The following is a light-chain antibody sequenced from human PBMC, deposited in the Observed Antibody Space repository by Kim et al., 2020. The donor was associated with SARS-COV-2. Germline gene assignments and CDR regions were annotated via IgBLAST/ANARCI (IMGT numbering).Light chain of an antibody. J-gene: IGLJ2*01. CDR1: SSSIASNY. CDR3: QSYDSSFVV. Sequence: GKTVTVSCTLSSSSIASNYVQGYQQRPGSAPTTVFYEDNQRPSGVPDRFSVSIDSSSNSASLTISGLKTEDEADYYCQSYDSSFVVFGGGTQLTVL. V-gene: IGLV6-57*03. CDR2: EDN.